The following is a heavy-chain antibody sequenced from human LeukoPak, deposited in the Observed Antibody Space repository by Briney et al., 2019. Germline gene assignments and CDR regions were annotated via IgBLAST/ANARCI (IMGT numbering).Heavy chain of an antibody. Sequence: PGGSLRLSCVASGFTFDDYALHCVRQVPGKRLVWVTLISGDGNSTYYADSVKGRFTISRDNSKNSLFLQMNSLRTEDTALYYCAKGLVGATFCIWGQGAPVTVSS. CDR3: AKGLVGATFCI. D-gene: IGHD1-26*01. CDR1: GFTFDDYA. CDR2: ISGDGNST. J-gene: IGHJ4*02. V-gene: IGHV3-43*02.